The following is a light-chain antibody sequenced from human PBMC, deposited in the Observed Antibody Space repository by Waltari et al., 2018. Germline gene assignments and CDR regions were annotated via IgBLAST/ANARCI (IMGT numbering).Light chain of an antibody. CDR3: QAWVSSSVLFV. CDR2: QDT. Sequence: SYELTQPPSLSVSPGPTANITCSGDNLGGKFVSWYQQKAGQSPVLVIYQDTKRPSGIPERFSGSNSGNTAALTISGTQTVDEGDYYCQAWVSSSVLFVFGPGTKVTVL. CDR1: NLGGKF. V-gene: IGLV3-1*01. J-gene: IGLJ1*01.